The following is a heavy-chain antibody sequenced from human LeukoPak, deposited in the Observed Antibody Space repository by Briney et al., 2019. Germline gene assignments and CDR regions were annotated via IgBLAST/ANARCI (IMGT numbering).Heavy chain of an antibody. CDR3: ATEAGSSGSAGYFDR. J-gene: IGHJ4*02. CDR2: LSADGSNQ. V-gene: IGHV3-30*04. D-gene: IGHD3-22*01. CDR1: GFTFSSSH. Sequence: PGGSLRLSCAASGFTFSSSHMHWVRRAPGKGPEWVAVLSADGSNQAYTDSVKGRSTVSRDNTKNTLYLQMNSLTHEDTALYFCATEAGSSGSAGYFDRWGQGTLVRVSS.